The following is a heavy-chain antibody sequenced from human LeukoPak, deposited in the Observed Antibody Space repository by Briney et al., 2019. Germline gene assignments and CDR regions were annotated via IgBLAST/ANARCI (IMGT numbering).Heavy chain of an antibody. D-gene: IGHD1-26*01. CDR3: ARAPGWVYYFDY. V-gene: IGHV3-66*02. J-gene: IGHJ4*02. Sequence: GGSLRLSCAASGFTVSSNYMSWVRQAPGKGLEWVSVIYSGGSTYYADSVKGRFTISRDNSKDTLYLQMNSLRAEDTPVYYCARAPGWVYYFDYWGQGTLVTVSS. CDR1: GFTVSSNY. CDR2: IYSGGST.